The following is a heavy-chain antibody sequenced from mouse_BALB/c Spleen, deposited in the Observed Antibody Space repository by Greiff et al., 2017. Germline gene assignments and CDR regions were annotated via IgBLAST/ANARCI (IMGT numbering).Heavy chain of an antibody. J-gene: IGHJ3*01. V-gene: IGHV2-9*02. CDR3: ARDGGDDGYYPAY. CDR2: IWAGGST. D-gene: IGHD2-3*01. CDR1: GFSLTSYG. Sequence: QVQLKESGPGLVAPSQSLSITCTVSGFSLTSYGVHWVRQPPGKGLEWLGVIWAGGSTNYNSALMSRLSISKDNSKSQVFLKMNSLQTDDTAMYYCARDGGDDGYYPAYWGQGTLVTVSA.